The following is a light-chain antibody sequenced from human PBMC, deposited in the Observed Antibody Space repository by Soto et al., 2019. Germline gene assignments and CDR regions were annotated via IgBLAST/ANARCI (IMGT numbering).Light chain of an antibody. CDR3: QQHNDWPT. J-gene: IGKJ5*01. Sequence: EIVMTQSPATLSVSPGERATLSCRASESVSSKLVWYQKNPGQAPRVLIHDASTRATGIPARLSGSGSGTEFILTISRVESADFAMYYCQQHNDWPTFGQGTRLEIK. CDR2: DAS. V-gene: IGKV3-15*01. CDR1: ESVSSK.